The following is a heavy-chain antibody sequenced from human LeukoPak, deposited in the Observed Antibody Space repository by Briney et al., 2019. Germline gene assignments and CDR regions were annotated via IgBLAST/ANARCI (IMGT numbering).Heavy chain of an antibody. V-gene: IGHV3-48*03. J-gene: IGHJ6*03. CDR2: ISSSGSTI. CDR3: ARDVRVAVAGYYMDV. Sequence: PGGSLRLSCAASGFTFSSYEMNWVRQAPGKGLEWVSYISSSGSTIYYADSVKGRFTISRDNAKNSLYLQMNSLRAEDTALYYCARDVRVAVAGYYMDVWGKGTTVTVSS. D-gene: IGHD6-19*01. CDR1: GFTFSSYE.